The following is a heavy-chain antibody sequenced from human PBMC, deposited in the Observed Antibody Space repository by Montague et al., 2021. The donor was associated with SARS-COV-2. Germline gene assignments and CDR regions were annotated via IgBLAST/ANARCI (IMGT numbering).Heavy chain of an antibody. CDR1: GGSISSFY. J-gene: IGHJ4*02. D-gene: IGHD2-15*01. Sequence: SETLSLTCTVSGGSISSFYWSWFRQPPGKGLEWIGYISVSGSTNYNPSLTSRATMSVDTSTNQFSLTVNSVTAADTAVYYCARHYSATLPAVYWGQGTLVTVSS. CDR2: ISVSGST. CDR3: ARHYSATLPAVY. V-gene: IGHV4-59*08.